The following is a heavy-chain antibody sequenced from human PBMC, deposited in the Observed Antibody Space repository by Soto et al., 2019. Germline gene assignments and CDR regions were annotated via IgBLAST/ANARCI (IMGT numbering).Heavy chain of an antibody. V-gene: IGHV4-30-4*01. D-gene: IGHD3-10*01. CDR1: GGSISSGDYY. J-gene: IGHJ5*02. CDR3: ARGARGWFDP. Sequence: SQTLSLTCTVSGGSISSGDYYWSWIRQPPGKGLEWIGYIYYSGSTYYNPSLKSRVTISADTSKNQFSLKLSSVTAADTAVYYRARGARGWFDPWGQGTLVTSPQ. CDR2: IYYSGST.